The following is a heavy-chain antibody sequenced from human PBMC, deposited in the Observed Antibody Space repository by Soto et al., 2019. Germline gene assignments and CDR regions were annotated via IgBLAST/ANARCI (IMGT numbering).Heavy chain of an antibody. D-gene: IGHD3-22*01. Sequence: SETLCLTCTVSGGSISSGGYYWSWIRQHPGKGLEWIGYIYYSGSTYYNPSLKSRVTISVDTSKNQLSMKLSSVTAADTAAYYCASLAYYYDTSGYIPGRMDVWGQGPTVT. CDR2: IYYSGST. CDR1: GGSISSGGYY. CDR3: ASLAYYYDTSGYIPGRMDV. J-gene: IGHJ6*02. V-gene: IGHV4-31*03.